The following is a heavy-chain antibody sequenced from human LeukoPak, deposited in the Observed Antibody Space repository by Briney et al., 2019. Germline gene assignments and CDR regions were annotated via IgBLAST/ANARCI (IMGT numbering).Heavy chain of an antibody. D-gene: IGHD6-13*01. V-gene: IGHV1-2*06. CDR3: ARPVGGSGWYYFDY. Sequence: ASVKVSCKTSGYTFTGYYIHWVRQAPGQGLEWMGRINPNSGGTNYAQKFQGRVSMTRDTSISTAYMELSSLTSDDTAVYYCARPVGGSGWYYFDYWGQGTLVTVSS. CDR1: GYTFTGYY. CDR2: INPNSGGT. J-gene: IGHJ4*02.